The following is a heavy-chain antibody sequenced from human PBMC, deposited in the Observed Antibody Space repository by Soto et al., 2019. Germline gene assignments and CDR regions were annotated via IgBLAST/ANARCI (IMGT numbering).Heavy chain of an antibody. V-gene: IGHV4-39*01. CDR2: IYYSGST. D-gene: IGHD5-12*01. Sequence: QLQLQESGPGLVKPSEILSLSCTVSAGSISSSSYYWGWIRQPPGKGLEWIGSIYYSGSTYYNPSLESRVTISVDTSKNQFSLKLSSVTAADTAVYYCARHWSFHTPWGGYNPRTTPFDYWGQGTLVTVSS. J-gene: IGHJ4*02. CDR3: ARHWSFHTPWGGYNPRTTPFDY. CDR1: AGSISSSSYY.